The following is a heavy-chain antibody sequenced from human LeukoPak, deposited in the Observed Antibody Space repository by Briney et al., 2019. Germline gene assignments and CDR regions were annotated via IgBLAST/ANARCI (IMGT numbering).Heavy chain of an antibody. CDR3: ALLWSHYMDV. J-gene: IGHJ6*03. V-gene: IGHV4-39*01. D-gene: IGHD2-2*01. CDR2: IYYSGST. Sequence: KASETLSLTCTVSGGSISSSSYYWGWIRQPPGKGLEWIGSIYYSGSTYYNPSLKSRVTISVDTSKNQFSLKLSSVTAADTAVYYCALLWSHYMDVWGKGTTVTVSS. CDR1: GGSISSSSYY.